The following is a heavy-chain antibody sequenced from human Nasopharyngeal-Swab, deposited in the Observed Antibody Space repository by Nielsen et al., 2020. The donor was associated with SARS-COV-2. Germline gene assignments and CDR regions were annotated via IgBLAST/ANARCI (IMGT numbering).Heavy chain of an antibody. CDR3: AKLGYFDL. V-gene: IGHV3-21*01. CDR1: GFTLNNYN. J-gene: IGHJ2*01. CDR2: ISSSSSYI. Sequence: GGSLRLSCAASGFTLNNYNFNWVRQAPGKGLEWVSSISSSSSYIYYADSVKGRFTISRDNAKNSLYLQMNSLRAEDTAVYYCAKLGYFDLWGRGTLVTVSS.